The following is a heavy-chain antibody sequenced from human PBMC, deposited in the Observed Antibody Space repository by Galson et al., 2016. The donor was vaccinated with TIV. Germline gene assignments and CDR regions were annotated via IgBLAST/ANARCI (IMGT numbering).Heavy chain of an antibody. CDR1: GFSLSTYGMS. Sequence: PALVKPTQTLTLTCTLSGFSLSTYGMSVGWIRQPPGKALEWLARIDWDDDKFYNSSLKTRLTISKDISKNQVVLTMTNMDPVDTATYYCARAPISIFGLATSYYFDYWGQGTLVTVSS. CDR2: IDWDDDK. V-gene: IGHV2-70*17. D-gene: IGHD3-3*01. CDR3: ARAPISIFGLATSYYFDY. J-gene: IGHJ4*02.